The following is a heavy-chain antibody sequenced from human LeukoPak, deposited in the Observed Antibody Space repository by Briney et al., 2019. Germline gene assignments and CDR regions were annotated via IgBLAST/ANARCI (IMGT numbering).Heavy chain of an antibody. CDR2: INRSGST. J-gene: IGHJ4*02. CDR3: ARGGFYCGGDCYVDY. V-gene: IGHV4-34*01. D-gene: IGHD2-21*02. Sequence: LETLSLTCAVYGGSFSPYYWSWIRQPPGKGLEWIGEINRSGSTNYNPSLKSRVTISVDTSKNQFSLRLSSVTAADTAVYYCARGGFYCGGDCYVDYWGQGTLVTVSS. CDR1: GGSFSPYY.